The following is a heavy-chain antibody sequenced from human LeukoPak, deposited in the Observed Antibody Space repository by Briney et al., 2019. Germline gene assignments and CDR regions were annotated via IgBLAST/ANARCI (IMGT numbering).Heavy chain of an antibody. CDR3: AREVAWFDP. D-gene: IGHD2-15*01. J-gene: IGHJ5*02. Sequence: SETLSLTCTVSGGSISSYYWSWIRQPPGRGLEWIGYIYYSGSTNYNPSLKSRVTISVDTSKNQFSLKLSSVTAADTAVYYCAREVAWFDPWGQGTLVTVSS. CDR2: IYYSGST. CDR1: GGSISSYY. V-gene: IGHV4-59*01.